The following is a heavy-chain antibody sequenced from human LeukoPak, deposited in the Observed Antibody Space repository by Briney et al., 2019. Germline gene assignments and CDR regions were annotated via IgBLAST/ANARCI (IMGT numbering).Heavy chain of an antibody. J-gene: IGHJ4*02. D-gene: IGHD6-19*01. Sequence: GGSLRLSCAASGFRFDDHGMSWVRQAPGKGLEWVSGINWNGGSTGYGDSVKGRFTISRDNAKNSLYLQMNSLRGEDTALYFCAGGDRNGWYFDYWGQGILVPVSS. CDR3: AGGDRNGWYFDY. CDR2: INWNGGST. CDR1: GFRFDDHG. V-gene: IGHV3-20*04.